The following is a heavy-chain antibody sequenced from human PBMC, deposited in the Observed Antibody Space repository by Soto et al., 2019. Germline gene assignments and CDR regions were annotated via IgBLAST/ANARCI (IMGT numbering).Heavy chain of an antibody. D-gene: IGHD3-3*01. J-gene: IGHJ5*02. CDR2: INAGNGNT. V-gene: IGHV1-3*01. Sequence: ASVKVSCKASRYTFTSYAMHWVRQAPGQRLEWMGWINAGNGNTKYSQKFQGRVTITRDTSASTAYMELSSLRSEDTAVYYCAREGYYDFWSGSIPGFDPWGQGTLVTVSS. CDR3: AREGYYDFWSGSIPGFDP. CDR1: RYTFTSYA.